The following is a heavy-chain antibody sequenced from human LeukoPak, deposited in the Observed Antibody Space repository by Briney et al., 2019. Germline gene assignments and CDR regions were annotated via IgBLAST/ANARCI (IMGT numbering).Heavy chain of an antibody. CDR2: IKQDGSEK. J-gene: IGHJ6*03. CDR3: ARVRYFDWSQENYYYYMDV. CDR1: GFTFSSYW. V-gene: IGHV3-7*01. Sequence: GGSLRLSCAASGFTFSSYWMSWVRQAPGKGLEWVANIKQDGSEKYYVDSVKGRFTISRDNAKNSLYLQMNSLRAEDTAVYYCARVRYFDWSQENYYYYMDVWGKGTTVTISS. D-gene: IGHD3-9*01.